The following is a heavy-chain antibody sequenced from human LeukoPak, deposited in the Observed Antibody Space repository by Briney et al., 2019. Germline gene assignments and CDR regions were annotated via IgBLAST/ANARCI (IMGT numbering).Heavy chain of an antibody. CDR3: AKSVPAIRGEIDY. Sequence: PGGSLRLSCVASGFILSQYGMHWVRQAPGKGLEWVAFLRFDGGDQSYADSVKGRFTISRDNSKNTLYLQMNSLRAEDTAVYYCAKSVPAIRGEIDYWGQGTLVTVSS. V-gene: IGHV3-30*02. J-gene: IGHJ4*02. CDR2: LRFDGGDQ. CDR1: GFILSQYG. D-gene: IGHD3-10*01.